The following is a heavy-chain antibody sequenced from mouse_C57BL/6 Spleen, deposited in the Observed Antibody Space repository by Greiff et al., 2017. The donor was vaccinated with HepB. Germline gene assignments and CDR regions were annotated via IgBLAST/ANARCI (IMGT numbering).Heavy chain of an antibody. CDR3: TIYSNSLFDY. D-gene: IGHD2-5*01. V-gene: IGHV1-15*01. CDR1: GYTFTDYE. CDR2: IDPETGGT. Sequence: QVQLQQSGAELVRPGASVTLSCKASGYTFTDYEMHWVKQTPVHGLEWIGAIDPETGGTAYNQKFKGKAILTADKSSSTAYMELRSLTSEDSAVYYCTIYSNSLFDYWGQGTTLTVSS. J-gene: IGHJ2*01.